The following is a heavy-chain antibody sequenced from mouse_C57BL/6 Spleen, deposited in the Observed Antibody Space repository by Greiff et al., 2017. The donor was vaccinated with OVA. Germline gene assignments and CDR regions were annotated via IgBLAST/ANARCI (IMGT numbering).Heavy chain of an antibody. V-gene: IGHV1-26*01. D-gene: IGHD1-1*01. J-gene: IGHJ2*01. CDR1: GYTFTDYY. Sequence: VQLQQSGPELVKPGASVKISCKASGYTFTDYYMNWVKQSHGKSLEWIGDINPNNGGTSYNQKFKGKATLTVDKSSSTAYMELRSLTSEDSAVYYCAPYYYGSGYWGQGTTLTVSS. CDR2: INPNNGGT. CDR3: APYYYGSGY.